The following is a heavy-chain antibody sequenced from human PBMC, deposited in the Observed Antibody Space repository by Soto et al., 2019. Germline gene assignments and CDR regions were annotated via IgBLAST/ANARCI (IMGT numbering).Heavy chain of an antibody. CDR1: GGSISSGDDY. CDR2: IYYSGST. Sequence: SETLSLTCTVSGGSISSGDDYWSWIRQPPGKGLEWIGYIYYSGSTYYNPSLQSRVTISVDTSKNQFSLKLSSVTAADTAVYYCARGYYYDSSGYPPDWWFDPWGQGTLVTVSS. J-gene: IGHJ5*02. V-gene: IGHV4-30-4*01. D-gene: IGHD3-22*01. CDR3: ARGYYYDSSGYPPDWWFDP.